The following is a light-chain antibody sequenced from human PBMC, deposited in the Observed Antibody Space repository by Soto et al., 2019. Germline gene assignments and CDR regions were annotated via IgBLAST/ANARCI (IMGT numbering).Light chain of an antibody. CDR2: GAS. CDR3: QQYNNWPSWT. Sequence: EIVVTQSPATLSVSPGERATLSCRASQSVNTNFAWYQQKPGQAPRLLIYGASTRATGIPARFSGSGSGTEFTLTISSLQSEDCAVYYCQQYNNWPSWTFGQGTKVDIK. CDR1: QSVNTN. V-gene: IGKV3-15*01. J-gene: IGKJ1*01.